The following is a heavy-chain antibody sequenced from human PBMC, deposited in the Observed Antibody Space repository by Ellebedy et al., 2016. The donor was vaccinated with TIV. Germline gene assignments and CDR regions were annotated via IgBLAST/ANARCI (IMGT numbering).Heavy chain of an antibody. CDR1: GFNFDDYG. D-gene: IGHD6-19*01. CDR2: INWSGDST. J-gene: IGHJ4*02. V-gene: IGHV3-20*04. Sequence: GESLKISCGASGFNFDDYGMTWVRQAPGKGLEWVSGINWSGDSTSYAESLKGRFTISRDNAKHSLFLQLNSLRAEDSALYYCVRDRQWLGYDFWGQGTRVTVSS. CDR3: VRDRQWLGYDF.